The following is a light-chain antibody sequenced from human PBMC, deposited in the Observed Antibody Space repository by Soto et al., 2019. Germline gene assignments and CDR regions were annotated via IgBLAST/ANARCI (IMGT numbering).Light chain of an antibody. CDR2: DAS. Sequence: DIQMTQSPSTLSASVGDRVTITCRASQSISSWLAWYQQKPGEAPKLLIYDASSLESGVPSRFSGSGSGTEFTLTISSLQPDDFATYYCQQYNSYHTFGQGTKVDIK. CDR3: QQYNSYHT. CDR1: QSISSW. V-gene: IGKV1-5*01. J-gene: IGKJ2*01.